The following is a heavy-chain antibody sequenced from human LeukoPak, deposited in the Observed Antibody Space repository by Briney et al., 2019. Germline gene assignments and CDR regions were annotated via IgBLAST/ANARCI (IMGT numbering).Heavy chain of an antibody. CDR2: IDFETDTT. D-gene: IGHD2-15*01. CDR3: VRAGSGFDY. J-gene: IGHJ4*02. V-gene: IGHV3-74*01. Sequence: GGSLRLSCVPSAFTFSSYWMHWVRQAPRNGLEWVSRIDFETDTTTYAGSVKGRFTISRDNTKNTLYLQMDSLRDEDAAVYYCVRAGSGFDYWGQGTLVTVTS. CDR1: AFTFSSYW.